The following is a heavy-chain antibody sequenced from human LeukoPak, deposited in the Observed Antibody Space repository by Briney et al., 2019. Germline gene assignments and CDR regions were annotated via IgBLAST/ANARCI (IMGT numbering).Heavy chain of an antibody. V-gene: IGHV1-18*01. CDR2: ISPYNGST. Sequence: ASVKVSCKASGYTFTSYDINWVRQAPGQGLEWMAWISPYNGSTKYARKFQGRVTVTTDTSTTTAYMDLRSLRSDDTAVYYCTRDYLTAAGSDAFDIWGQGTMVTVSS. CDR3: TRDYLTAAGSDAFDI. D-gene: IGHD6-13*01. CDR1: GYTFTSYD. J-gene: IGHJ3*02.